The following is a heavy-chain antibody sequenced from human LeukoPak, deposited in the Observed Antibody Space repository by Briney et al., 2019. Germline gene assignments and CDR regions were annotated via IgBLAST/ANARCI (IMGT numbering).Heavy chain of an antibody. J-gene: IGHJ4*02. D-gene: IGHD3-3*01. V-gene: IGHV1-8*01. CDR2: MNPNSGNT. Sequence: GASVKVSCKASGYTFTSYDINWVRQATGQGLEWMGWMNPNSGNTGYAQKFQGRVTMTRNTSISTAYMELRSLRSEDTAVYSCARGRSLRFLEWLLPTYWGQGTLVTVSS. CDR3: ARGRSLRFLEWLLPTY. CDR1: GYTFTSYD.